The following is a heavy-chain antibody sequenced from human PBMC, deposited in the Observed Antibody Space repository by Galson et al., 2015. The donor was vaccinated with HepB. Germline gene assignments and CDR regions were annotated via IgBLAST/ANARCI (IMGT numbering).Heavy chain of an antibody. CDR2: FSHSGGT. Sequence: ETLSLTCAVYNGSFNGYNWNWIRQSPGKGLEWIGEFSHSGGTNHNPSLKSRVTISIDTSKKQFSLTLNSVTAADTAVYYCPYFFGSGSFFMDVWGQGTAVTVSS. J-gene: IGHJ6*02. V-gene: IGHV4-34*01. CDR1: NGSFNGYN. D-gene: IGHD3-10*01. CDR3: PYFFGSGSFFMDV.